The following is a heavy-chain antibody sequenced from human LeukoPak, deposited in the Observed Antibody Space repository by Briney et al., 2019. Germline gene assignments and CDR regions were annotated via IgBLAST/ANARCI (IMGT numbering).Heavy chain of an antibody. Sequence: SETLTLTCTVSGGSISSYYWRWVRQPAGKGLEWIGRIYSSGSTNYNPSLKSRVTMSIDTSKNQLSLKLSSVTAADTAVYYCARVRVGATWSRDYWVQGTLVTVSS. J-gene: IGHJ4*02. V-gene: IGHV4-4*07. D-gene: IGHD1-26*01. CDR2: IYSSGST. CDR1: GGSISSYY. CDR3: ARVRVGATWSRDY.